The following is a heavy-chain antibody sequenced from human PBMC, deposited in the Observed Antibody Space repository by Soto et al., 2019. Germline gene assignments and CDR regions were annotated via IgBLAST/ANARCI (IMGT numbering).Heavy chain of an antibody. D-gene: IGHD3-9*01. CDR2: ISGSGGST. CDR1: GFTFSSYA. Sequence: GGSLRLSCAASGFTFSSYAMSWVRQAPGKGLEWVSAISGSGGSTYYADSVKGRFTISRDNSKNTLYLQMNSLRAEDTAVYYCAKGDDILTGYHALKSYYYYGMDVWGQGTTVTVSS. J-gene: IGHJ6*02. CDR3: AKGDDILTGYHALKSYYYYGMDV. V-gene: IGHV3-23*01.